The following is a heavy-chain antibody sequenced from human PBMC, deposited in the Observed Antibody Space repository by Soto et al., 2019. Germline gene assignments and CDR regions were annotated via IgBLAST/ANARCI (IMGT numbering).Heavy chain of an antibody. V-gene: IGHV5-51*01. CDR3: ARGFKVTKWPNWFDP. Sequence: ESLKISCKGSGYSFTSYWIGWVRQMPGKGLEWMGIIYPGDSDTRYSPSFQGQVTISADKSISTAYLQWSSLKASDTAMYYCARGFKVTKWPNWFDPWGQGTLVTVSS. CDR2: IYPGDSDT. J-gene: IGHJ5*02. CDR1: GYSFTSYW. D-gene: IGHD4-4*01.